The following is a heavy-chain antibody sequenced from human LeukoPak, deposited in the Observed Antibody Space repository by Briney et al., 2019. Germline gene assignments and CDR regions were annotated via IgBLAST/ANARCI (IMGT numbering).Heavy chain of an antibody. J-gene: IGHJ3*02. V-gene: IGHV4-31*03. CDR1: GGSISSGGYY. Sequence: ASETLSLTCTVSGGSISSGGYYWSWIRQHPGKGLEWIGYIYYSGSTYYNPSLKSRVTISVDTSKNQFSLKLSSVTAADTAVYYCASAPVLRYFDWLLYGAFDIWGQGTMVTVSS. D-gene: IGHD3-9*01. CDR3: ASAPVLRYFDWLLYGAFDI. CDR2: IYYSGST.